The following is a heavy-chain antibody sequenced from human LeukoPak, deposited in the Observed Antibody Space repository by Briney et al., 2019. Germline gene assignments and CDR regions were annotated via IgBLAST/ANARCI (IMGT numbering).Heavy chain of an antibody. V-gene: IGHV5-51*01. Sequence: GESLKISRKGSGYTFTTYWIGWVRQMPGKGLEWLGIIYPGDSDTRYSPSFRGQVTISADKSISTAYLQWSSLKASDTAMYYCARQKGRTAGALDIWGQGTMVTVSS. CDR3: ARQKGRTAGALDI. D-gene: IGHD2-21*02. CDR1: GYTFTTYW. CDR2: IYPGDSDT. J-gene: IGHJ3*02.